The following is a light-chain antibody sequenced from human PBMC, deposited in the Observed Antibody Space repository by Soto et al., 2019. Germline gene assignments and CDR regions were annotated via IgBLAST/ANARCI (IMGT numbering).Light chain of an antibody. Sequence: EIVLTQSPATLSLSPGERATLSCRASQSVSSYLAWYQQKPGQAPRLLIYDASNRATGSPARFSGSGSGTDFTLTISSLEPEDFAVYYCQQRSNWSPITFGPGTKVDIK. CDR2: DAS. CDR1: QSVSSY. CDR3: QQRSNWSPIT. J-gene: IGKJ3*01. V-gene: IGKV3-11*01.